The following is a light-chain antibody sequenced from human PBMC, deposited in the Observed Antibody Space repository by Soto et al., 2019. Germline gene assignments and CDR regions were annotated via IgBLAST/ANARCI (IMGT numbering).Light chain of an antibody. Sequence: EIVLTQSPATLSFSPGERATLSCRASQSVSSYLAWYQQKPGQAPRLLIYDASNKATGIPARFSGSGSGTDFTLTISSLEPEDFAVYYCQQRSNWLTFGGGNKVEIK. CDR3: QQRSNWLT. CDR1: QSVSSY. J-gene: IGKJ4*01. CDR2: DAS. V-gene: IGKV3-11*01.